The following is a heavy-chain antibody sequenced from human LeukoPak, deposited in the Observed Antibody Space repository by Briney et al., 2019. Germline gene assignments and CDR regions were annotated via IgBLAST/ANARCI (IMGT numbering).Heavy chain of an antibody. J-gene: IGHJ4*02. V-gene: IGHV3-21*04. CDR2: ISSSSSYI. Sequence: TGGSLRLSCAASGFTFSSYSMNWVRQAPGKGLEWVSSISSSSSYIYYADSVKGRFTISRDNSKNTLYLQMNSLRAEDTAVYYCARDRSPSHMAVAGTSLDYWGQGTLVTVSS. CDR1: GFTFSSYS. CDR3: ARDRSPSHMAVAGTSLDY. D-gene: IGHD6-19*01.